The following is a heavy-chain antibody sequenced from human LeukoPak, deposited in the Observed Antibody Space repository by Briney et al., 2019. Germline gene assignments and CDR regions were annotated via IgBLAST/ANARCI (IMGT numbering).Heavy chain of an antibody. D-gene: IGHD3-3*01. CDR1: GGSFSGYY. CDR2: INHSGST. Sequence: SETLSLTCAVYGGSFSGYYWSWIRQPPGKGLEWIGEINHSGSTNYNPSLKSRVTMSVDTSKNQFSLKLSSVTAADTAVYYCARENLPDYDFWSGYSRNFDYWGQGTLVTVSS. CDR3: ARENLPDYDFWSGYSRNFDY. J-gene: IGHJ4*02. V-gene: IGHV4-34*01.